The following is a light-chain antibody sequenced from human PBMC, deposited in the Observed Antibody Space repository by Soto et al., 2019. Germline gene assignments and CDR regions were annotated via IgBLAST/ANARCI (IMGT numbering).Light chain of an antibody. Sequence: QSALTQPASVSGSPGQSITISCTGTSSDIGSYNYVSWYQQCPGKAPRLLIYEVTNRPSGVSNRFSGSKSGNTASLTISGLQAEDEADYYCCSYRSSRTWVFGGGTKLTVL. J-gene: IGLJ3*02. V-gene: IGLV2-14*01. CDR3: CSYRSSRTWV. CDR1: SSDIGSYNY. CDR2: EVT.